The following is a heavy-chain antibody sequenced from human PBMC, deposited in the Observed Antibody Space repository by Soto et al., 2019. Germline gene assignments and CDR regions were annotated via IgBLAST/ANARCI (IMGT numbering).Heavy chain of an antibody. CDR1: GVTFSSYS. Sequence: GGSLGLSCAASGVTFSSYSMNWVRXXPXKGLEWVSYISSSSSTIYYADSVKGRFTISRDNAKNSLYLQMNSLRAEDTAVYYCARDDIVLMVYAMVDVWGKGTTVTVSS. J-gene: IGHJ6*03. V-gene: IGHV3-48*01. CDR3: ARDDIVLMVYAMVDV. D-gene: IGHD2-8*01. CDR2: ISSSSSTI.